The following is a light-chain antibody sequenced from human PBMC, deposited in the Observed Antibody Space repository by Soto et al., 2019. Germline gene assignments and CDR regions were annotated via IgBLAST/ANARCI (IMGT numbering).Light chain of an antibody. Sequence: QSVLTQPPSVSGAPGQRVTISCTGISSNIGAGYDVHWYQQLPGKAPKLLIYGNSNRPSGVPDRFSGSKSGTSASLAITGLQAEDEADYYCQSYESSLSGYVVFGGGTKLTVL. V-gene: IGLV1-40*01. CDR1: SSNIGAGYD. J-gene: IGLJ2*01. CDR2: GNS. CDR3: QSYESSLSGYVV.